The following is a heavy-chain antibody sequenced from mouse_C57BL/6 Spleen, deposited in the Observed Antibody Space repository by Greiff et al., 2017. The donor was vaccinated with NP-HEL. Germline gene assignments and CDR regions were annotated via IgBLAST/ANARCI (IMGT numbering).Heavy chain of an antibody. Sequence: VMLVESGAELVKPGASVKISCKASGYAFSSYWMNWVKQRPGKGLEWIGQIYPGDGDTNYNGKFKGKATLTADKSSSTAYMQLSSLTSEDSAVYCCARSTTVVAYYARDYWGQGASVTVTS. CDR3: ARSTTVVAYYARDY. V-gene: IGHV1-80*01. CDR2: IYPGDGDT. D-gene: IGHD1-1*01. CDR1: GYAFSSYW. J-gene: IGHJ4*01.